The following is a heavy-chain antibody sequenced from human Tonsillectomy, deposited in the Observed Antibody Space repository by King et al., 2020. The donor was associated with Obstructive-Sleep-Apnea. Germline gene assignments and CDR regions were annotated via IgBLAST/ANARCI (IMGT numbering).Heavy chain of an antibody. V-gene: IGHV3-30*04. CDR1: GFTFSSYA. CDR2: ISYDGSNK. CDR3: ARDAGYSYGFDYYGMDV. J-gene: IGHJ6*02. D-gene: IGHD5-18*01. Sequence: VQLVESGGGVVQPGRSLRLSCAASGFTFSSYAMHWVRQAPGKGLEWVAVISYDGSNKYYADSVKGRFTISRDNSKNTLYLQMNSLRAEDTAVYYCARDAGYSYGFDYYGMDVWGQGTTVTVSS.